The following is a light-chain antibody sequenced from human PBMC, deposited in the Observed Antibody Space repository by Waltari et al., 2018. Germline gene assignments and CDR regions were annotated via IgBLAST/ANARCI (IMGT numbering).Light chain of an antibody. CDR3: CSYAGSSTSYV. CDR1: SSDVGSYNL. J-gene: IGLJ1*01. CDR2: EGS. Sequence: HSALTHPASVSVSPGQSITISCTGTSSDVGSYNLVSWYQQHPGNAPTLMIYEGSKLPSGVSNRFSGSKSGNTASLTISGLQAEDEAYYYCCSYAGSSTSYVFGTGTKVTVL. V-gene: IGLV2-23*01.